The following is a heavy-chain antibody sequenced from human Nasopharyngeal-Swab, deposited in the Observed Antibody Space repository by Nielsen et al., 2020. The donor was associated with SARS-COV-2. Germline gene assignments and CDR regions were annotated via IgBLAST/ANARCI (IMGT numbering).Heavy chain of an antibody. D-gene: IGHD3-3*02. Sequence: GGSLRLSCAASGFAVSGNYMSWVRQAPGKGLQWVSVIYSDGSTYYADSVKGRFTISRDNSKNTVYLQMNSLRVGDTAVYYCARDRGSSLISFAIDVWGQGTTVIVSS. J-gene: IGHJ6*02. CDR1: GFAVSGNY. CDR2: IYSDGST. CDR3: ARDRGSSLISFAIDV. V-gene: IGHV3-53*05.